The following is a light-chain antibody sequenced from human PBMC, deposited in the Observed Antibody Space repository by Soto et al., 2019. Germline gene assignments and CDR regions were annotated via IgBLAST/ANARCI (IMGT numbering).Light chain of an antibody. CDR2: AAS. CDR3: QQLNSYPYT. CDR1: QGISSY. J-gene: IGKJ2*01. Sequence: DIQLTQSPSFLSASVGDRVTITCRASQGISSYVAWYQQKPGKVPKALIYAASTLQSGVPSRFSGSGSGTECTLTISSLQPEDFATYYCQQLNSYPYTFGQGTKLEIK. V-gene: IGKV1-9*01.